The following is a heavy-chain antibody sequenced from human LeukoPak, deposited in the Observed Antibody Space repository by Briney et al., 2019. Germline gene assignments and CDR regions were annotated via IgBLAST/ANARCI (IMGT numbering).Heavy chain of an antibody. D-gene: IGHD3-3*01. CDR3: ARGLYDFWSGYYIAWFDP. Sequence: SETLSLTCAVYGGSFSGYYWSWIRQPPGKGLEWIGEINHSGRTNYNPSLKSRVTISVDTSKNQFSLKLSSVTAADTAVYYCARGLYDFWSGYYIAWFDPWGQGTLVTVSS. CDR2: INHSGRT. V-gene: IGHV4-34*01. J-gene: IGHJ5*02. CDR1: GGSFSGYY.